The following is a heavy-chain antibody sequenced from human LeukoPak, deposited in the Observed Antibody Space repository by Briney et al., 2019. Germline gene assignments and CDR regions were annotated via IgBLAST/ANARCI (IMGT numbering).Heavy chain of an antibody. CDR1: GFTVSSNY. Sequence: PGGSLRLSCAASGFTVSSNYMSWVRQAPAKGLEWVAVVSFDGTNKYYAASVKGRFTISRDNSKTTLYLQMNSLRVEDTAVYFCAKDPAVMLRGDIIIRRHFDYWGRGSLVTVSS. CDR2: VSFDGTNK. J-gene: IGHJ4*02. D-gene: IGHD3-10*01. V-gene: IGHV3-30*18. CDR3: AKDPAVMLRGDIIIRRHFDY.